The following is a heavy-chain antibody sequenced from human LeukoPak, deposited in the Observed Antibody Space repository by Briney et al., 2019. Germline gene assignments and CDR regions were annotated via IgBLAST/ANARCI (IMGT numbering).Heavy chain of an antibody. CDR3: ARATRIAAAEFFFDY. CDR2: IYTAGSS. Sequence: GGSLRLSCTASGFTFGDYAMSWVRQAPGKGLEWVSLIYTAGSSYYADSVKGRFTISRDNSRDTLYLQMNSLRAEDTAVYYCARATRIAAAEFFFDYWGQGTLVTVSS. V-gene: IGHV3-53*01. J-gene: IGHJ4*02. CDR1: GFTFGDYA. D-gene: IGHD6-13*01.